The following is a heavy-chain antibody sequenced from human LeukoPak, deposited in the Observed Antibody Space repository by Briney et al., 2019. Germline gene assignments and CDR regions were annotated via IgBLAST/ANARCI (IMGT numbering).Heavy chain of an antibody. Sequence: GGSLRLSCAASGFTFSTYAMHWVRQAPGKGLEYVSSITSNGDNTFYANSVKGRFTISRDNSKNTLYLQMGSLRAEDMAVYYCARDRSGSGDYWGQGALVTVSS. CDR3: ARDRSGSGDY. V-gene: IGHV3-64*01. D-gene: IGHD2-15*01. CDR2: ITSNGDNT. J-gene: IGHJ4*02. CDR1: GFTFSTYA.